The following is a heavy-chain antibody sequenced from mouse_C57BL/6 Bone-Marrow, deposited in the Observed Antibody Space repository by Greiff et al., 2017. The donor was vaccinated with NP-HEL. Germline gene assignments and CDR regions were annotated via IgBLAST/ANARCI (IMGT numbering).Heavy chain of an antibody. Sequence: QVQLQQSDAELVKPGASVKISCKASGYTFTDHTIHWMKQRPEQGLEWIGYIYPRDGSTKYNEKFKGKATLTADKSSSTAYMQLNSLTSEDSAVYFCARREKNDYGVGAMDYWGQGTSVTVSS. D-gene: IGHD2-4*01. CDR1: GYTFTDHT. CDR3: ARREKNDYGVGAMDY. CDR2: IYPRDGST. J-gene: IGHJ4*01. V-gene: IGHV1-78*01.